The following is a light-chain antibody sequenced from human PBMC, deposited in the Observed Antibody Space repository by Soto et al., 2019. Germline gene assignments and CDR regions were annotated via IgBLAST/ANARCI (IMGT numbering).Light chain of an antibody. CDR2: DVS. CDR1: SSDVGGYNY. CDR3: SSYTTSSTLYV. Sequence: QSALTQPASVSGSPGQSITISCTGISSDVGGYNYVSWYQQLPGKAPKLIIYDVSNRPSGVSNRFSASKSANAASLTISGLQADDEADSYCSSYTTSSTLYVFGTGTKVTVL. J-gene: IGLJ1*01. V-gene: IGLV2-14*03.